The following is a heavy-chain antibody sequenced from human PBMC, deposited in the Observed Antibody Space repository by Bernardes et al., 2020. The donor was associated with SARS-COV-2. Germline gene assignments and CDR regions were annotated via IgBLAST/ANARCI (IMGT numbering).Heavy chain of an antibody. J-gene: IGHJ5*02. CDR1: GYTFTSYA. CDR3: ARAKHLIAAAGSHWFDP. CDR2: INAGNGNT. V-gene: IGHV1-3*01. Sequence: ASVKVSCKASGYTFTSYAMHWVRQAPGQRLEWMGWINAGNGNTKYSQKFQGRVTITRDTSASTAYMELSSLRSEDTAVYYCARAKHLIAAAGSHWFDPWGQGTLVTVSS. D-gene: IGHD6-13*01.